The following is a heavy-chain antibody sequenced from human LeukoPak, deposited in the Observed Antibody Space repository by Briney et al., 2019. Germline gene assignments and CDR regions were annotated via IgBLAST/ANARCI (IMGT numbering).Heavy chain of an antibody. J-gene: IGHJ4*02. V-gene: IGHV4-30-2*01. CDR3: ARASIWFGELSAFDY. D-gene: IGHD3-10*01. CDR2: IYHSGST. Sequence: SETLSLTCAVSGGSISSGGYSWSWIRQPPGKGLEWSGYIYHSGSTYYNPSLKSRVTISVDRSKNQFSLKLSSVTAADTAVYYCARASIWFGELSAFDYWGQGTLVTVSS. CDR1: GGSISSGGYS.